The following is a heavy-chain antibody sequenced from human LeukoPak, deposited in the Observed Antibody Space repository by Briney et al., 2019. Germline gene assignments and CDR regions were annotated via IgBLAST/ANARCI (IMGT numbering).Heavy chain of an antibody. CDR2: IYYSGST. CDR3: ARGEMATDDY. D-gene: IGHD5-24*01. V-gene: IGHV4-59*01. J-gene: IGHJ4*02. CDR1: GGSFSGYY. Sequence: SETLSLTCAVYGGSFSGYYWSWIRQPPGKGLEWIGYIYYSGSTNYNPSLKSRVTISVDTSKNQFSLKLSSVTAADTAVYYCARGEMATDDYWGQGTLVTVSS.